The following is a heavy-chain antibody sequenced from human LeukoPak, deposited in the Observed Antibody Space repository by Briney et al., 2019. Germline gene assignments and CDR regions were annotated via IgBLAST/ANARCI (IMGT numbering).Heavy chain of an antibody. CDR2: MNPNSGNT. Sequence: ASAKVSCKASGYTFTSYDINWVRQATGQGLEWMGWMNPNSGNTGYAQKFQGRVTMTRNTSISTAYMELSSLRSEDTAVYYCARVNVPQRRRIAAAVWFDPWGQGTLVTVSS. J-gene: IGHJ5*02. CDR3: ARVNVPQRRRIAAAVWFDP. V-gene: IGHV1-8*01. CDR1: GYTFTSYD. D-gene: IGHD6-13*01.